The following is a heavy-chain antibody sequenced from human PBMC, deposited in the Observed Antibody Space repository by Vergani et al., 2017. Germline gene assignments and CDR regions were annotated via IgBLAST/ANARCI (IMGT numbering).Heavy chain of an antibody. Sequence: EVQLVESGGGLVQPGGSLRLSCAASGFTFSSYAMSWVRQAPGKGLEWVSAISGSGGSTYYADSVKGRFTISRDNSKNTLYLQMNSLRAEDTAVYYCARDYYGSGSYYFYFDYWGQGTLVTVSS. V-gene: IGHV3-23*04. J-gene: IGHJ4*02. CDR3: ARDYYGSGSYYFYFDY. D-gene: IGHD3-10*01. CDR2: ISGSGGST. CDR1: GFTFSSYA.